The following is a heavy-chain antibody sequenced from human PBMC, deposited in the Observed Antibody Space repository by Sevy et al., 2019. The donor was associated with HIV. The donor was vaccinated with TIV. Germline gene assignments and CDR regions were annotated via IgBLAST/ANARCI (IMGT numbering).Heavy chain of an antibody. D-gene: IGHD4-4*01. CDR3: ARVGGSYSKFSAYYYYMDV. J-gene: IGHJ6*03. Sequence: GGSLRLSCAASGFTFSSYSMNWVRQAPGKGLEWVSYISSSSSTIYYADSVKGRFTISRDNAKNSLYLQMNSLRAEDTAVYYCARVGGSYSKFSAYYYYMDVWGKGTTVTVSS. V-gene: IGHV3-48*01. CDR2: ISSSSSTI. CDR1: GFTFSSYS.